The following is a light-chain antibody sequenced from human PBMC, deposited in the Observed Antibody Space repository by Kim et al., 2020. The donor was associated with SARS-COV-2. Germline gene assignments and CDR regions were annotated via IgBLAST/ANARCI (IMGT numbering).Light chain of an antibody. V-gene: IGLV1-40*01. CDR1: SSNIGAGFD. J-gene: IGLJ2*01. CDR2: GNI. CDR3: QSYDSRNVI. Sequence: QSVLTQPPSVSGAPGQRVTISCTGSSSNIGAGFDVHWYQQVPGTAPKLLIYGNINRPSGVPDRFSGSKSCTSASLAITGLQAEDEADYYCQSYDSRNVIFGGGTQLTVL.